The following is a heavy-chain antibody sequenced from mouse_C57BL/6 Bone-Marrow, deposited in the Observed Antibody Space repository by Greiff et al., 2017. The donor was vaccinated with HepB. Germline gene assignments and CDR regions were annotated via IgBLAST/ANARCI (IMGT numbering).Heavy chain of an antibody. V-gene: IGHV2-2*01. D-gene: IGHD2-2*01. Sequence: QVQLKESGPGLVQPSQSLSITCTVSGFSLTSYGVHWVRQSPGKGLEWLGVIWSGGSTDYNAAFISRLSISKDNSKSQVFFKMNSLQADDTAIYYWAKRWLRYWYFDVWGTGTTVTVSS. CDR3: AKRWLRYWYFDV. J-gene: IGHJ1*03. CDR2: IWSGGST. CDR1: GFSLTSYG.